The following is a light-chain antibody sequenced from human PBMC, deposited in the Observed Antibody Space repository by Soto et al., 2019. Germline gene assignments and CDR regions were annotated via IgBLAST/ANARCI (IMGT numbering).Light chain of an antibody. CDR2: GAS. Sequence: EIVLTQSPGTLSLSPGERATLSCRASQSVNNNYSAWYQQKPGQAPRLLIYGASSRATGIPDRFSGSGSGTDFTLTISRLEPEDFSVYYCQQYGSSQYTFGQGTKLDIK. J-gene: IGKJ2*01. CDR1: QSVNNNY. CDR3: QQYGSSQYT. V-gene: IGKV3-20*01.